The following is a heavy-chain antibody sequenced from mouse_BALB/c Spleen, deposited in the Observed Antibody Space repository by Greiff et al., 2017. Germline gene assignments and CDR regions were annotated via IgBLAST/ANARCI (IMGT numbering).Heavy chain of an antibody. Sequence: QVQLQQSGAELMKPGASVKISCKATGYTFSSYWIEWVKQRPGHGLEWIGEILPGSGSTNYNEKFKGKATFTADTSSNTAYMQLSSLTSEDSAVFYWARGYYYGSSYGFAYWGQGTLVTVSA. CDR2: ILPGSGST. J-gene: IGHJ3*01. CDR3: ARGYYYGSSYGFAY. CDR1: GYTFSSYW. D-gene: IGHD1-1*01. V-gene: IGHV1-9*01.